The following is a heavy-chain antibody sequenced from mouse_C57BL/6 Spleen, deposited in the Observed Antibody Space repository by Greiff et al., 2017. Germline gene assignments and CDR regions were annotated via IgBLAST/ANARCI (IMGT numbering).Heavy chain of an antibody. Sequence: VQLQQPGAELVKPGASVKLSCKASGYTFTSYWMHWVKQGPGQGLEWIGMIHPNSGSTNYNEKFKSKATLTVDKSSSTAYMQLSSLTSEDSAVYYCASGYGSSWRFAYWGQGTLVTVSA. J-gene: IGHJ3*01. CDR3: ASGYGSSWRFAY. CDR2: IHPNSGST. V-gene: IGHV1-64*01. D-gene: IGHD1-1*01. CDR1: GYTFTSYW.